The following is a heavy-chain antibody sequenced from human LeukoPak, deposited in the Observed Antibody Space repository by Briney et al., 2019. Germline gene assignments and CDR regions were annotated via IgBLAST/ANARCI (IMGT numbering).Heavy chain of an antibody. CDR1: GGSISSGDYY. CDR3: ARENVDTAMGTGWFDP. Sequence: SQTLSLTCTVSGGSISSGDYYWSWIRQPPGKGLEWIGYIYYSGSTYYNPSLKSRVTISVDTSKNQFSLKLSSVTAADTAVYYCARENVDTAMGTGWFDPWGQGTLVTVSP. V-gene: IGHV4-30-4*01. J-gene: IGHJ5*02. D-gene: IGHD5-18*01. CDR2: IYYSGST.